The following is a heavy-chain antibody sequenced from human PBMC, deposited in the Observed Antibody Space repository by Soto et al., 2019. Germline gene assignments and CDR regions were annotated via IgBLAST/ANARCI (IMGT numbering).Heavy chain of an antibody. D-gene: IGHD6-13*01. J-gene: IGHJ4*02. CDR2: ISWDGGST. CDR1: GFTFDDYT. CDR3: AKDISGYRSSWIDY. V-gene: IGHV3-43*01. Sequence: EVQLVESGGVVVQPGGSLRLSCAASGFTFDDYTMHWVRQAPGKGLEWVSLISWDGGSTYYADSVKGRFTISRDNSKNSLYLQLNSLRTEDTALYCCAKDISGYRSSWIDYWGQGTLVTVSS.